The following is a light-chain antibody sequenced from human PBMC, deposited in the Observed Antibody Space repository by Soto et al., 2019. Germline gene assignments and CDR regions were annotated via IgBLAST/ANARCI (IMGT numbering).Light chain of an antibody. Sequence: DIQMTQSPSSVSASVGARVSITCRASQNISTWLAWYQQKPGKPPKLLIYGASNLASGVPSTFSGSGSGTDFTLTINRLQPEDFATYYCQQANSFPVTFGPGTKVEIK. CDR2: GAS. J-gene: IGKJ3*01. CDR3: QQANSFPVT. V-gene: IGKV1-12*01. CDR1: QNISTW.